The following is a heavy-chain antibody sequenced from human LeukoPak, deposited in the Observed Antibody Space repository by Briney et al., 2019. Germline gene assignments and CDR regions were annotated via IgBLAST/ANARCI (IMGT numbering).Heavy chain of an antibody. CDR2: IYHSGST. CDR3: ASLRRWLQPRDYYYGMDV. D-gene: IGHD5-24*01. CDR1: GGSISSGGYY. Sequence: NPSQTLSLTCTVSGGSISSGGYYWSWLRQPPGRGLEWIGYIYHSGSTYYNRSLKSRVTISVDRSKNQFSLKLSSVTAADTAVYYCASLRRWLQPRDYYYGMDVWGQGTTVTVSS. J-gene: IGHJ6*02. V-gene: IGHV4-30-2*01.